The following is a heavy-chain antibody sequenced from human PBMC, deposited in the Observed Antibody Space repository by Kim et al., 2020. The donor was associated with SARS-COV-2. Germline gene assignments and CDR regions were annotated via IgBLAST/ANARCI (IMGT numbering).Heavy chain of an antibody. D-gene: IGHD1-26*01. CDR3: ARDRGVNYFYYGMDV. Sequence: SVKGRFTISRDNSKNTLYLQTNSLRAEDTAVYYCARDRGVNYFYYGMDVWGQGTTVTVSS. J-gene: IGHJ6*02. V-gene: IGHV3-30*01.